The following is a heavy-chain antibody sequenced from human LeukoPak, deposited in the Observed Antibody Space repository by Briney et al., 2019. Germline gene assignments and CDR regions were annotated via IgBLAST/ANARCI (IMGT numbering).Heavy chain of an antibody. V-gene: IGHV4-34*01. Sequence: PSETLSLTCAVYGGSFSGYYWSWIRQPPGKGLEWIGEINHSGSTNYNPSLKSRVTISVDTSKNQFSLKLSSVTAADTAVYYCARGLKAAHPGWYFDLWGRGTLVTASS. CDR2: INHSGST. CDR3: ARGLKAAHPGWYFDL. J-gene: IGHJ2*01. D-gene: IGHD6-6*01. CDR1: GGSFSGYY.